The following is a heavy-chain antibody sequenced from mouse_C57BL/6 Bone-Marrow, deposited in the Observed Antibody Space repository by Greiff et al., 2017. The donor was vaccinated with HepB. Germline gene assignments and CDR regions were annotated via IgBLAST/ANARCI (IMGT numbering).Heavy chain of an antibody. CDR2: IYPRDGST. CDR3: ARRITTVDATTGTRAWFAY. CDR1: GYTFTDHT. V-gene: IGHV1-78*01. Sequence: QVQLQQSAAELVKPGASVKISCKVSGYTFTDHTIHWMKQRPEQGLEWIGYIYPRDGSTKYNEKFKGKATLTADKYSSTSYMQLNSLTSEDSAVYFCARRITTVDATTGTRAWFAYWGQGTLVTVSA. D-gene: IGHD1-1*01. J-gene: IGHJ3*01.